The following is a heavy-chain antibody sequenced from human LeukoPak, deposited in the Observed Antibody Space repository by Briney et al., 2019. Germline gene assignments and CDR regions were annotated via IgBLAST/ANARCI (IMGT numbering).Heavy chain of an antibody. J-gene: IGHJ5*02. V-gene: IGHV4-31*03. CDR1: GGSISSGGYY. Sequence: SQTLSLTCTVSGGSISSGGYYWSWIRQHPGKGLEWIGCIYYSGTTYYHPSLTSRVAISVDTSKNQFSLKLSSVTAADTAVYYCARDNYRGVSNFDPWGQGILVTVSS. D-gene: IGHD3-10*01. CDR2: IYYSGTT. CDR3: ARDNYRGVSNFDP.